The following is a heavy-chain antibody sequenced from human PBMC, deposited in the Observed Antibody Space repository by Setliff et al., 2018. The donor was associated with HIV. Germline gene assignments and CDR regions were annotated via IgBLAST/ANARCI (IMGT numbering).Heavy chain of an antibody. CDR2: IIPILGIA. D-gene: IGHD3-22*01. V-gene: IGHV1-69*10. CDR3: ARDHSSGYYDY. J-gene: IGHJ4*02. Sequence: SVKVSCKASGGSFSSYAISWVRQAPGQGLEWMGGIIPILGIANYAQKFQGRVTITADKSTSTAYMELSSLRSEDTAVYYCARDHSSGYYDYWGQGTLVTVSS. CDR1: GGSFSSYA.